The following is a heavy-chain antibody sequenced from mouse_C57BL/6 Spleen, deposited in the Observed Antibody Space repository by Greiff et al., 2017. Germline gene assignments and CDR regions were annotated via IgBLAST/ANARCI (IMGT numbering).Heavy chain of an antibody. Sequence: EVQLQESGEGLVKPGGSLKLSCAASGFTFSSYAMSWVRQTPEKRLEWVAYISSGGDYIDYADTVKGRFTISRDNARNTLYLQMSSLKSEDTAMYYCAREEIYGGYSYVDYWGQGTTLTVSS. CDR2: ISSGGDYI. CDR1: GFTFSSYA. J-gene: IGHJ2*01. V-gene: IGHV5S21*01. CDR3: AREEIYGGYSYVDY. D-gene: IGHD2-3*01.